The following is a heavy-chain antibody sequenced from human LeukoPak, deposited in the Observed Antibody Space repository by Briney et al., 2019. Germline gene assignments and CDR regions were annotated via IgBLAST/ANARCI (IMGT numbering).Heavy chain of an antibody. CDR2: INHSGST. J-gene: IGHJ4*02. CDR1: GGSFSGYY. Sequence: SETLSLTCAVYGGSFSGYYWSWIRQPPGKGLEWIGEINHSGSTNYNPSLKSRVTISVDTSKNPFSLKLSSVTAADTAVYYCASLNPPPYPWGQGTLVTVSS. V-gene: IGHV4-34*01. CDR3: ASLNPPPYP.